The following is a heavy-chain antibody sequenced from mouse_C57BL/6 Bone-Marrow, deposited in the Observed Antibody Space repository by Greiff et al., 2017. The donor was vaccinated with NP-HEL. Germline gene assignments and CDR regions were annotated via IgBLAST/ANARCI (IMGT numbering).Heavy chain of an antibody. CDR1: GYTFTSYW. CDR2: IHPNSGST. D-gene: IGHD2-3*01. CDR3: ARRDGYPFAY. J-gene: IGHJ3*01. V-gene: IGHV1-64*01. Sequence: QVQLQQPGAELVKPGASVKLSCKASGYTFTSYWMHWVKQRPGQGLEWIGMIHPNSGSTNYNEKFKSKATLTVDKSSSTAYMQLSSLTSEDSAGYYCARRDGYPFAYWGQGTLVTVSA.